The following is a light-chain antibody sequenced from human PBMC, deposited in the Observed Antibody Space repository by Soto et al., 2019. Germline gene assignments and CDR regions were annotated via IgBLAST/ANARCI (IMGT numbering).Light chain of an antibody. V-gene: IGKV1-39*01. J-gene: IGKJ1*01. CDR1: QSISTY. Sequence: DIQMTQSPSTLSASVGDRVTITCRASQSISTYLSWYQQKPGKVPKLLIYAASSLQSGVPSRSSGSGSGTDFTLTSSSLQPEDVATYYCKQSYRTPPWTFGQGTKVDIK. CDR3: KQSYRTPPWT. CDR2: AAS.